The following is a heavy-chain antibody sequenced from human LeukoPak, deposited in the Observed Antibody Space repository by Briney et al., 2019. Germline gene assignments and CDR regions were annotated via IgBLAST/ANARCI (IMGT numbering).Heavy chain of an antibody. CDR3: ARDYDFWSGRTLGY. J-gene: IGHJ4*02. D-gene: IGHD3-3*01. Sequence: GGSLRLSCAASGFTFSDYYMSWIRQAPRQELEWVSYISSSSSYTNYADSVKGRFTISRDNAKNSLYLQMNSLRAEDTAVYYCARDYDFWSGRTLGYWGQGTLVTVSS. CDR1: GFTFSDYY. CDR2: ISSSSSYT. V-gene: IGHV3-11*06.